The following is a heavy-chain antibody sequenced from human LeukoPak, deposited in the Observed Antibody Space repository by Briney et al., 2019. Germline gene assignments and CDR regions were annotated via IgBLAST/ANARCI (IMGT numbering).Heavy chain of an antibody. D-gene: IGHD3-16*01. J-gene: IGHJ4*02. CDR3: ARGKGRFQPYYFDY. CDR1: GYTFTSYA. V-gene: IGHV1-3*01. Sequence: ASVKVSCKASGYTFTSYAMHWVRQAPGQRLEWMGWINAGNGNTKYSQKFQGRVTITRDTSASTAYMELSSLRSEDTAVYYCARGKGRFQPYYFDYWGQGTLATVSS. CDR2: INAGNGNT.